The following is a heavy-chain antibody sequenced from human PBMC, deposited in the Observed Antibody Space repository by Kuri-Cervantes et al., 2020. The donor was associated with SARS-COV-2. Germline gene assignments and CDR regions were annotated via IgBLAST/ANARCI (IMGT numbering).Heavy chain of an antibody. CDR1: GFTFSSYA. CDR2: ISGSGGST. Sequence: GGSLRLSCAASGFTFSSYAMHWVRQAPGKGLEWVSSISGSGGSTYYADSVKGRFTISRDNSKNTLYLQMNSLRAEDTAVYYCAKSPRAIVVVPAAISWGQGTLVTVSS. V-gene: IGHV3-23*01. J-gene: IGHJ5*02. CDR3: AKSPRAIVVVPAAIS. D-gene: IGHD2-2*02.